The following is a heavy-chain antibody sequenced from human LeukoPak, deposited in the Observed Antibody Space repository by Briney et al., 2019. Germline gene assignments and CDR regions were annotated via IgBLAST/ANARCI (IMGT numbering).Heavy chain of an antibody. CDR2: ISGSGGST. CDR1: GFTFSTYA. D-gene: IGHD3-10*01. Sequence: PGGSLRLSCAGSGFTFSTYAMSWVRQAPGKGLEWVSAISGSGGSTYYADSVKGRFTISRDNSKNTLYLQMNSLRAEDTAVYYCAKDYAPLLLWFGEIYDYWGQGTLVTVSS. V-gene: IGHV3-23*01. CDR3: AKDYAPLLLWFGEIYDY. J-gene: IGHJ4*02.